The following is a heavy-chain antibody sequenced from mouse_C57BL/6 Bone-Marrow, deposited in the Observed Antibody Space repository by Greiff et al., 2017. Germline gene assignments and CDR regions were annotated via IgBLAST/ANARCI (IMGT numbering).Heavy chain of an antibody. J-gene: IGHJ2*01. Sequence: EVKVEESGPGLAKPSQSLSLTCSVTGYSITSDYWNWIRKFPGNKLEYMGFISYSGSTYYNPSLKSRISITRDTSKNQYYLQLNSVTTEDTATYYYARVITMVLGFDDWGQGTTLTVSS. CDR2: ISYSGST. D-gene: IGHD1-1*02. CDR1: GYSITSDY. V-gene: IGHV3-8*01. CDR3: ARVITMVLGFDD.